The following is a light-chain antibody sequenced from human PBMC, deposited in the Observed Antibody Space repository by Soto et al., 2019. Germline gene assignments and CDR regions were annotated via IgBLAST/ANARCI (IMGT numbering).Light chain of an antibody. V-gene: IGLV2-14*03. CDR1: VSEVAGYTY. Sequence: QSVLTQPASVSGSPGQSITISCTGAVSEVAGYTYVSWYQQHTGKGPNVIIYAVSNRPSGVSHRFSDSKSGTTASLTISGLQDEDDDDYYGSAFTRILGLFGGGTKVTVL. CDR2: AVS. J-gene: IGLJ2*01. CDR3: SAFTRILGL.